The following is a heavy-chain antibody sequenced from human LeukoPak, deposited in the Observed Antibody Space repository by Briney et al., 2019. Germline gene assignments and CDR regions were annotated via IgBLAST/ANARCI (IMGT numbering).Heavy chain of an antibody. V-gene: IGHV3-11*04. Sequence: PGGSLRLSCAASGFTFSDYYMSRIRQAPGKGLEWVSYISSSGSTIYYADSVKGRFTISRDNAKNSLYLQMNSLRAEDTAVYYCARVVVGATLVDWFDPWGQGTLVTVSS. CDR3: ARVVVGATLVDWFDP. CDR1: GFTFSDYY. CDR2: ISSSGSTI. J-gene: IGHJ5*02. D-gene: IGHD1-26*01.